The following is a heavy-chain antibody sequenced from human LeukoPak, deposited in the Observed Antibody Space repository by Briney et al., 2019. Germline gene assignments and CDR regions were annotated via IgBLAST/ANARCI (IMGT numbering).Heavy chain of an antibody. V-gene: IGHV4-39*01. CDR1: GASTSSRSYS. CDR2: IYYSGST. CDR3: ARLGDTAMVDY. J-gene: IGHJ4*02. Sequence: PSETLSLTCTVSGASTSSRSYSWAWFRKPPGKGLKWIGSIYYSGSTYYNPSLKSRVTISVDTSKNQFSLKLSSVTAADTAVYYCARLGDTAMVDYWGQGTLVTVSS. D-gene: IGHD5-18*01.